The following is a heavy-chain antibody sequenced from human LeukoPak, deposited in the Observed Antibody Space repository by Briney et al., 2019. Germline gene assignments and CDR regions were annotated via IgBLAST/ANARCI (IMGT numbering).Heavy chain of an antibody. Sequence: GGSLRLSCAASGFTFSSYSMNWVRQAPGKGLEWVSSISSSSNYIYYADSVKGRFTISRDNAKNSLYLQMNSLRAEDTAVYYCAQAGKYCSGGSSTCFDYWGQGTLVTVSS. CDR1: GFTFSSYS. J-gene: IGHJ4*02. V-gene: IGHV3-21*01. D-gene: IGHD2-15*01. CDR3: AQAGKYCSGGSSTCFDY. CDR2: ISSSSNYI.